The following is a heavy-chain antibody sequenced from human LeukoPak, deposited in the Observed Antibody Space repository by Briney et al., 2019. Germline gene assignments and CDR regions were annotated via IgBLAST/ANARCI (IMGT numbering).Heavy chain of an antibody. D-gene: IGHD4-17*01. V-gene: IGHV3-30*02. Sequence: PRGSLRLSCAASVFTFSTYGFHWVRQAPGKGLEWVAFIPSDGSDNYYANSVKGRFTISRDNSKNTLYLQMNSLRSEDTAVYYCAKGLGDYDDFRLGYWGQGTLVTVSS. CDR1: VFTFSTYG. J-gene: IGHJ4*02. CDR3: AKGLGDYDDFRLGY. CDR2: IPSDGSDN.